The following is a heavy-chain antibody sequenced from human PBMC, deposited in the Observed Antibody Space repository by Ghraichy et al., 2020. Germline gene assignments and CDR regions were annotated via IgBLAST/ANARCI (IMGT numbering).Heavy chain of an antibody. CDR3: AKALVGATPFDY. CDR1: GFTFSSYA. V-gene: IGHV3-23*01. CDR2: VSGSGGST. Sequence: GESLNISCAASGFTFSSYAMNWVRQAPGKGLEWVSAVSGSGGSTYYVDSVKGRFTISRDNSENTLYLQMSSLRAEDTAIYYCAKALVGATPFDYWGQGTLVTVSS. D-gene: IGHD1-26*01. J-gene: IGHJ4*02.